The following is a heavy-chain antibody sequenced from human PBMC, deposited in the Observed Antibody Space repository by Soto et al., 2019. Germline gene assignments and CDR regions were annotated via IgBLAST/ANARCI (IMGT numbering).Heavy chain of an antibody. CDR3: ARPFCSSTSCYAPDYYYGMDV. D-gene: IGHD2-2*01. J-gene: IGHJ6*02. V-gene: IGHV5-51*01. CDR1: GYSFTSYW. CDR2: IYPGDSVT. Sequence: GESLKISCKGSGYSFTSYWIGWVRQMPGKGLEWKLFIYPGDSVTRYSPSFQGQVTISAVKSISTAYLQWSSLKASDTAMYYCARPFCSSTSCYAPDYYYGMDVWGQGTTVTVSS.